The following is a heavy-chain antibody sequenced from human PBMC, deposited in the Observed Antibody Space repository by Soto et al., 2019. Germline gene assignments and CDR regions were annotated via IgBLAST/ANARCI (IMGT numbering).Heavy chain of an antibody. J-gene: IGHJ4*02. Sequence: GGSLRLSSAASGFTFSTYAMSWVRQAPGDGLEWVSVISSSGGSTYYADSVKGRFTFSRDNSKNTLYLQMSSLRADDTAVYYCAKDRGYSGGLDGYWGQGTLVTVSS. CDR1: GFTFSTYA. V-gene: IGHV3-23*01. CDR2: ISSSGGST. CDR3: AKDRGYSGGLDGY. D-gene: IGHD6-19*01.